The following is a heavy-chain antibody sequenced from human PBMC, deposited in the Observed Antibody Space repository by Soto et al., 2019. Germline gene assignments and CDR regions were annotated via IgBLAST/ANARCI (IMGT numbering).Heavy chain of an antibody. V-gene: IGHV3-23*01. D-gene: IGHD2-2*01. Sequence: GGSLRLSCAASGFTFSSYAMSWVRQAPGKGLEWVSAISGSGGSTYYADSVKGRFTISRDNSKNTLYLQMNSLRAEDTAVYYCAKCPHIVLVPAAILDWGQGTLVTVSS. CDR3: AKCPHIVLVPAAILD. CDR2: ISGSGGST. J-gene: IGHJ4*02. CDR1: GFTFSSYA.